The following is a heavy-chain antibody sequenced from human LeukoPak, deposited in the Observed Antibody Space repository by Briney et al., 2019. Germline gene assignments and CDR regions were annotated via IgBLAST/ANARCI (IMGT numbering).Heavy chain of an antibody. J-gene: IGHJ5*02. CDR2: INHSGST. Sequence: SETLSLTCAVYGGSFSGYYWSWIRQPPGKGLEWIGEINHSGSTNYNPSLKSRVTISVDTSKNQFSLKLSSVTAADTAVYYCAGGNKYYGSGRKVWFDPWGQGTLVTVSS. V-gene: IGHV4-34*01. CDR3: AGGNKYYGSGRKVWFDP. CDR1: GGSFSGYY. D-gene: IGHD3-10*01.